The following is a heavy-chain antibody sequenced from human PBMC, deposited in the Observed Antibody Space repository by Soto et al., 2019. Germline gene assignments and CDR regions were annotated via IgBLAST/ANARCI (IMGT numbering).Heavy chain of an antibody. CDR1: GYTFTSYG. CDR2: IIPIFGTA. J-gene: IGHJ4*02. Sequence: QVPLVQSGAEVKKPGASVKVSCKASGYTFTSYGISWVRQAPGQGLEWMGGIIPIFGTANYAQKFQGRVTITADESTSTAYMELSSLRSEDTAVYYCASDGSGSLNYFDYWGQGTLVTVSS. D-gene: IGHD3-10*01. V-gene: IGHV1-69*13. CDR3: ASDGSGSLNYFDY.